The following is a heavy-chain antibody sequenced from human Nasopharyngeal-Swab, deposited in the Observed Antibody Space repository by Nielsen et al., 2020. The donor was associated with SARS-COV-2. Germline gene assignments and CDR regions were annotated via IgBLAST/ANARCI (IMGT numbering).Heavy chain of an antibody. D-gene: IGHD4-17*01. J-gene: IGHJ4*02. CDR3: AALLDYGDYGPDY. CDR2: ISWSSGSI. V-gene: IGHV3-9*01. CDR1: GFTFDDYA. Sequence: SLKISCAASGFTFDDYAMHWVRQAPGKGLEWVSGISWSSGSIGYADSVKGRFTISRDNAKNSLYLQMNSLRAEDTALYYCAALLDYGDYGPDYWGQGTLVTVSS.